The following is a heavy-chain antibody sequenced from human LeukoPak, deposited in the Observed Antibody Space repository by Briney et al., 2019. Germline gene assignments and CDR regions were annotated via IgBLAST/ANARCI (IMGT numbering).Heavy chain of an antibody. CDR2: ISAYNGNT. D-gene: IGHD1-26*01. CDR1: GYTFTSYG. Sequence: GASVKVSCKASGYTFTSYGISWVRQAPGQGLEWMGWISAYNGNTNYAQKLQGRVTMTTDTSTSTAYMELRSLRSDDTAVYYCARDQTVGLGAIPGPLDAFDIWGQGTMVTVSS. CDR3: ARDQTVGLGAIPGPLDAFDI. V-gene: IGHV1-18*01. J-gene: IGHJ3*02.